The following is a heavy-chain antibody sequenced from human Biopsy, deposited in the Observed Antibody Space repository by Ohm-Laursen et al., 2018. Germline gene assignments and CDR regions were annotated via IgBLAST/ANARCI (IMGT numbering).Heavy chain of an antibody. J-gene: IGHJ6*02. CDR2: ISETSSHI. D-gene: IGHD6-6*01. CDR1: GLSVSSYD. V-gene: IGHV3-21*01. CDR3: ARDSSRRAREGGMDV. Sequence: SLRLSCSASGLSVSSYDMNWVRQAPGKGLEWISYISETSSHIYDADSVRGRFTVARDIAKNSLYLQLNSLRVEDTAVYYCARDSSRRAREGGMDVWGQGTTVTVS.